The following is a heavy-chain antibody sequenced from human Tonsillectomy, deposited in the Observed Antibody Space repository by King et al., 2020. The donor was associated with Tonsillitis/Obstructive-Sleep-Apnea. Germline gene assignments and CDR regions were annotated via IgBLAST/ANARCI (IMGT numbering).Heavy chain of an antibody. CDR2: IYSGGST. CDR3: ARVCYDLWPQPTDYYYYYMDV. J-gene: IGHJ6*03. V-gene: IGHV3-53*01. CDR1: GFTVSSNY. Sequence: VQLVESGGGLIQPGGSLRLSCAASGFTVSSNYMSWVRQAPGKGLEWVSVIYSGGSTYYADSVKGRFTISRDNSKNTLYLQMNSLRAEDTAVYYCARVCYDLWPQPTDYYYYYMDVWGKGTTVTVSS. D-gene: IGHD3-3*01.